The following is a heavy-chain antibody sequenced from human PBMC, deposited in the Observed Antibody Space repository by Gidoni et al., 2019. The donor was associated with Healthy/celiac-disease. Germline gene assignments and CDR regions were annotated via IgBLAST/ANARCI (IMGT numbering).Heavy chain of an antibody. Sequence: QVLLVESGGGLVKPGGSLRLSCAASGFTFSDYYMSWLRQAPGKGLEVVSFISSSGSTIYYADSVKGRFTISRDNAKNSLYLQRNSLRAEDTAVYYCARGAIPRWLQLERWFDPWGQGTLVTVSS. CDR3: ARGAIPRWLQLERWFDP. J-gene: IGHJ5*02. V-gene: IGHV3-11*01. D-gene: IGHD5-12*01. CDR2: ISSSGSTI. CDR1: GFTFSDYY.